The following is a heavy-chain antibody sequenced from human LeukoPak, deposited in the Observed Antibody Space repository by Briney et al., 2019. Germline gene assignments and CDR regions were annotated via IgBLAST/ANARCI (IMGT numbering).Heavy chain of an antibody. J-gene: IGHJ4*02. CDR1: GFTFSSYA. CDR3: AKWSSSGQGPNFDY. V-gene: IGHV3-23*01. Sequence: GGSLRLSCAASGFTFSSYAMSWVRQAPGKGLEWVSDISSSGSGTYYADSVKGRFTISRDNSKNTLYQQMNSLRAEDTAVYYCAKWSSSGQGPNFDYWGQGTLVTVSS. D-gene: IGHD6-19*01. CDR2: ISSSGSGT.